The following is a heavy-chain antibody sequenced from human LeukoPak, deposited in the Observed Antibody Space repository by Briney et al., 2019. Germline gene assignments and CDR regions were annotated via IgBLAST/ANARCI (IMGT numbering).Heavy chain of an antibody. Sequence: PGGSLRLSRAASGFTFSSYAMHWVRQAPGKGLEWVAVISYDGSNKYYADSVKGRFTISRDNSKNTLYLQMNSLRAEDTAVYYCAKDLERVFGSSWFHDAFDIWGQGTMVTVSS. CDR3: AKDLERVFGSSWFHDAFDI. CDR1: GFTFSSYA. J-gene: IGHJ3*02. CDR2: ISYDGSNK. D-gene: IGHD6-13*01. V-gene: IGHV3-30-3*01.